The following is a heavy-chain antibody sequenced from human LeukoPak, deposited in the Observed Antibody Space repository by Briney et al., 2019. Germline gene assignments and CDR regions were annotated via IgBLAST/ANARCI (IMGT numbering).Heavy chain of an antibody. CDR2: IYYSGST. CDR3: ARDLGSNGNWFDP. V-gene: IGHV4-31*03. J-gene: IGHJ5*02. Sequence: SQTLSLTCTVSCGSISSGGYYWSWIRQHPGKGLEWIGYIYYSGSTYYNPSLKSRVTISVDTSKNQFSLKLSSVTAADTAVYYCARDLGSNGNWFDPWGQGTLVTVSS. CDR1: CGSISSGGYY. D-gene: IGHD2-8*01.